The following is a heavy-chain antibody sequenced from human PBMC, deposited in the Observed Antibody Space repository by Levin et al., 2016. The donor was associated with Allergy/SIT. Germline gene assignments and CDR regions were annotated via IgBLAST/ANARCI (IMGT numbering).Heavy chain of an antibody. J-gene: IGHJ4*02. CDR3: ARYTTDLGVDY. Sequence: GGSLRLSCAASGFSLNYFAINWVRQAPGTGLEWVSLITSDSGRTYYAGSVKGRFTISRDNSKNSLYLQMDSLRAEDTALYYCARYTTDLGVDYWGQGTLLTVSS. V-gene: IGHV3-43D*04. CDR1: GFSLNYFA. D-gene: IGHD1-14*01. CDR2: ITSDSGRT.